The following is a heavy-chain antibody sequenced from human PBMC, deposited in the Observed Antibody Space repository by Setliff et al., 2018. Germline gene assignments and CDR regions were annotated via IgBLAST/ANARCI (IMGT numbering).Heavy chain of an antibody. V-gene: IGHV4-31*03. CDR3: ARALILGWPRDYWYFDL. CDR1: GGSISSGGYY. Sequence: PSETRSLTCTVSGGSISSGGYYWSWIRQHPGKGLEWIGYIYYSGSTYYNPSLKSRVTISVDTSKNQFSLKLSSVTAADTAVYYCARALILGWPRDYWYFDLWGRGTLVTVSS. CDR2: IYYSGST. D-gene: IGHD1-26*01. J-gene: IGHJ2*01.